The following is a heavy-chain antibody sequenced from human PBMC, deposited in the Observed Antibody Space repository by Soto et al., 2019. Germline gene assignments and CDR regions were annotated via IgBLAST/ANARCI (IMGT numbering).Heavy chain of an antibody. V-gene: IGHV1-69*12. CDR2: IIPVFGTA. D-gene: IGHD3-22*01. Sequence: QVQLVQSGAEVKKPGSSVKVSCKAPGGIFSTYVISWVRQAPGQGLEWMGGIIPVFGTAHYAQKFQGRVTITADESTSTDYRELSSLRAEDTAVYYCARPAQEYYYDNNGYSSDYWGQGTLVTVSS. J-gene: IGHJ4*02. CDR3: ARPAQEYYYDNNGYSSDY. CDR1: GGIFSTYV.